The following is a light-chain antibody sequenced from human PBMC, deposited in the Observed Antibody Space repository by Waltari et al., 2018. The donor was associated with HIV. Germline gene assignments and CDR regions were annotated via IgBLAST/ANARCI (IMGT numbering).Light chain of an antibody. J-gene: IGKJ1*01. V-gene: IGKV4-1*01. CDR3: QQYNTTPWT. CDR1: KSVLYSSNNKNY. Sequence: VLTQSQDSLPVSWGGRATITCKSSKSVLYSSNNKNYLAWYQQKPGQPPKLLIYWASTRDSGVPDRFSGSGSGTDFTLTISSLQAEDVAVYYCQQYNTTPWTFGQGTKVEIK. CDR2: WAS.